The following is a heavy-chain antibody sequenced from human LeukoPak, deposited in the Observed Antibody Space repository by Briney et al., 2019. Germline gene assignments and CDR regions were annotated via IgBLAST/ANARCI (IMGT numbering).Heavy chain of an antibody. V-gene: IGHV3-48*04. CDR1: GFTFSSYS. CDR2: ISSSSSTI. CDR3: ARDLPPELTVTGGDAFDI. J-gene: IGHJ3*02. Sequence: GGSLRLSCAASGFTFSSYSMNWVRQAPGKGLEWVSYISSSSSTIYYADSVKGRFTISRDNAKNSLYLQMNSLRAEDTAVYYCARDLPPELTVTGGDAFDIWGQGTMVTVSS. D-gene: IGHD4-17*01.